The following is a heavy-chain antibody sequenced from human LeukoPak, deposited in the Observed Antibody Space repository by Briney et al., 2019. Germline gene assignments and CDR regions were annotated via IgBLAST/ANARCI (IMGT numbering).Heavy chain of an antibody. Sequence: QPGGSLRLSCAASGFTFSSYAMSWVRQAPGKGLEWVSAISGSGGSTYYADSVKGRFTISRDNAKNSLYLQMNSLRAEDTAVYYCARVPRYCSGGSCSGYWGQGTLVTVSS. CDR3: ARVPRYCSGGSCSGY. D-gene: IGHD2-15*01. CDR1: GFTFSSYA. J-gene: IGHJ4*02. CDR2: ISGSGGST. V-gene: IGHV3-23*01.